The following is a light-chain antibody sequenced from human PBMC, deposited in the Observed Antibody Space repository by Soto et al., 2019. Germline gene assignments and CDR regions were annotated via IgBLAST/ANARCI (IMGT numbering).Light chain of an antibody. CDR1: QSISSW. CDR2: KAS. Sequence: DIQMTQSPSTLSASVGDRVTITCRASQSISSWLAWYQQKPGKAPKLLIYKASSLESGVPSRFSGSGSGTEFTLTISSLQPDDFATYYCQQYNSYSTLGQGTKREIK. CDR3: QQYNSYST. J-gene: IGKJ2*01. V-gene: IGKV1-5*03.